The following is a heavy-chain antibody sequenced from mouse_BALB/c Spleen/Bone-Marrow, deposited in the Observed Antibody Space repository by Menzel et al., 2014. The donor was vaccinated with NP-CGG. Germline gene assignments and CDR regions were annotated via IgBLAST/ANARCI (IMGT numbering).Heavy chain of an antibody. V-gene: IGHV1-5*01. J-gene: IGHJ3*01. CDR3: TGYGYYVETSFAY. Sequence: VQLKQSGTVLARPGASVKMSCKASGYSFTSYWVHWVKQRPGQGLEWIGAIYPGNSDTRYNQKFKGKAKLTAVTSASTAYMELSSLTNEDSAVYYCTGYGYYVETSFAYWGQGTLVTVSA. D-gene: IGHD2-3*01. CDR2: IYPGNSDT. CDR1: GYSFTSYW.